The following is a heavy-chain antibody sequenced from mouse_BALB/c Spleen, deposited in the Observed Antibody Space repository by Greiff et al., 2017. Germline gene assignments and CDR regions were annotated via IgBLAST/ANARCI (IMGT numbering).Heavy chain of an antibody. J-gene: IGHJ3*01. D-gene: IGHD1-2*01. CDR2: ISSGGSYT. CDR3: ARHYYGYGFAY. Sequence: EVQGVESGGGLVKPGGSLKLSCAASGFTFSSYAMSWVRQTPEKRLEWVATISSGGSYTYYPDSVKGRFTISRDNAKNTLYLQMSSLRSEDTAMYYCARHYYGYGFAYWGQGTLVTVSA. CDR1: GFTFSSYA. V-gene: IGHV5-9-3*01.